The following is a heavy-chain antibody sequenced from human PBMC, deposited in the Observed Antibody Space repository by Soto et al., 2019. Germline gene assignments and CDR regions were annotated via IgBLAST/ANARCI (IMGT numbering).Heavy chain of an antibody. CDR2: INVYNGNT. CDR1: GYTFTSYR. D-gene: IGHD2-2*01. CDR3: ARDLAVGWFDP. J-gene: IGHJ5*02. V-gene: IGHV1-18*01. Sequence: QVQLVQSGAEVKKPGASVKVSCKTSGYTFTSYRISWVRQAPGQGLEWMGWINVYNGNTKYAQNLQGRVTMTTDTSTSTAYMELRSLRSDDTAVYYCARDLAVGWFDPWGQGTLFTVSS.